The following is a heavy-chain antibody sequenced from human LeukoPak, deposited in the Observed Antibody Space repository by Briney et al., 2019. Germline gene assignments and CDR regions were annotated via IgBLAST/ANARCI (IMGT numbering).Heavy chain of an antibody. Sequence: SETLSLTCTVSGDSISSYYWGWIRQPPGKRLEWIGYIYHSGSTNYNPSLKSRVTISADTSKYQFSLKLSSVTAADTAVYYCATGYSSTWYYFDYWGQGTLVTVSS. D-gene: IGHD6-13*01. J-gene: IGHJ4*02. CDR3: ATGYSSTWYYFDY. CDR1: GDSISSYY. CDR2: IYHSGST. V-gene: IGHV4-59*01.